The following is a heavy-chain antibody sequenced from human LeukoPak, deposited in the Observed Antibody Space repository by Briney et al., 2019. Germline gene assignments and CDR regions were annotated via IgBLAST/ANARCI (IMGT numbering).Heavy chain of an antibody. D-gene: IGHD3-9*01. V-gene: IGHV1-18*01. Sequence: ASVKVSCKASGYTFSSYGISWVRQAPGQGLEWMGWISANNGNTNYAQKFQGRVTMTTDTPTSTAYMELRSLRSDDTAVYYCARTGSTYYYYYGMVVWGQGTTVTVSS. CDR1: GYTFSSYG. CDR2: ISANNGNT. CDR3: ARTGSTYYYYYGMVV. J-gene: IGHJ6*02.